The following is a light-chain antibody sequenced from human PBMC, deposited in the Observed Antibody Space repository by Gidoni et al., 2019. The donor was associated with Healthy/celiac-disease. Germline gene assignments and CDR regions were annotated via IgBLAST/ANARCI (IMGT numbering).Light chain of an antibody. Sequence: DIQMTQSPSSLSASVGDRVTITCRASQSISSYLNWYQQKPGKAPELLIYAASSLQSWVPTRFSCRGSGTDFTLTISSLQPEDFATYYCQQSYSTPRTFGQGTKVEIK. J-gene: IGKJ1*01. CDR1: QSISSY. CDR2: AAS. V-gene: IGKV1-39*01. CDR3: QQSYSTPRT.